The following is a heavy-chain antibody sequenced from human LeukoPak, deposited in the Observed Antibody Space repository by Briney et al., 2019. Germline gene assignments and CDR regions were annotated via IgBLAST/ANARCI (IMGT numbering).Heavy chain of an antibody. CDR3: ARGFPGIPSAGTFDY. Sequence: PGRSLRLSCAASEFTVSDSYMSWVRQAPGKGLEWVSVIYSGGSTYHADSVKGRFTISRDNSKNTLYLHMSSLRAEDTAVYYCARGFPGIPSAGTFDYWGQGTLVTVSS. CDR1: EFTVSDSY. V-gene: IGHV3-53*01. CDR2: IYSGGST. D-gene: IGHD6-13*01. J-gene: IGHJ4*02.